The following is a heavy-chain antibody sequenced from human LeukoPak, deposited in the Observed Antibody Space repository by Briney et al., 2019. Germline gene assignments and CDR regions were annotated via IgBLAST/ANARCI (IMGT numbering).Heavy chain of an antibody. CDR1: GYSFTSHW. CDR3: ATRSDSGYEYFDN. Sequence: GESLKISCKGSGYSFTSHWIGWVRQMPGKGLEWMGVIYPGDSDTRYNPSFQGQVTISADRPISIAYLQWSSLQSSDTGIYDCATRSDSGYEYFDNWGQGTLVTVSA. V-gene: IGHV5-51*01. D-gene: IGHD5-12*01. J-gene: IGHJ4*02. CDR2: IYPGDSDT.